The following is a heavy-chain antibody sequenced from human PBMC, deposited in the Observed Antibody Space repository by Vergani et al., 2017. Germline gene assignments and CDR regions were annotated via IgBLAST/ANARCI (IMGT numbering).Heavy chain of an antibody. CDR3: AREDCSSTSCYIDY. CDR2: IRSKANSYAT. V-gene: IGHV3-73*02. J-gene: IGHJ4*02. D-gene: IGHD2-2*02. Sequence: EVQLVESGGGLVQPGGSLKLSCAASGFTFSGSAMHWVRQASGKGLEWVGRIRSKANSYATAYAASVKGRFTISRDDSKNTAYLQMNSLKTEDTAVYYCAREDCSSTSCYIDYWGQGTLVTVSS. CDR1: GFTFSGSA.